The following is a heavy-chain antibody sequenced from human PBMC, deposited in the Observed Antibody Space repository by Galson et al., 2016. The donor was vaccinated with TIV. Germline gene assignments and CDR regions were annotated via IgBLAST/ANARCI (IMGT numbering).Heavy chain of an antibody. D-gene: IGHD2-15*01. J-gene: IGHJ6*02. CDR2: ISVSGGST. CDR3: ARIIGYWEGYYAMDV. V-gene: IGHV3-23*01. Sequence: WVSAISVSGGSTYYADSVKGRFTVSRDNSKNTLYLQMISLRAEDTAVYYCARIIGYWEGYYAMDVWGQGTTVTVAS.